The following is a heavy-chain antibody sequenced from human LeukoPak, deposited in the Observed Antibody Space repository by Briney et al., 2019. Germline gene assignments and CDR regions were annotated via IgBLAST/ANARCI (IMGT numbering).Heavy chain of an antibody. CDR3: ARVRPGVAATFYDY. Sequence: SETLSLTCTVSGGSVSSGSYYWSWIRQPPGTGLEWLGYIYYSGSTNYNPSLKSRVTISVDTSKNQFSLKLSSVTAADTAVYYCARVRPGVAATFYDYWGQGTLGTVSS. J-gene: IGHJ4*02. D-gene: IGHD2-15*01. CDR1: GGSVSSGSYY. CDR2: IYYSGST. V-gene: IGHV4-61*01.